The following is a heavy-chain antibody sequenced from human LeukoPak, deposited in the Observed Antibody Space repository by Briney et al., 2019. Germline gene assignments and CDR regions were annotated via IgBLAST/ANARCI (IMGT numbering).Heavy chain of an antibody. CDR2: ITGNGVST. Sequence: SGGSLRLSCAGPEFTFISYALSWVRQAPGKGLEWVSGITGNGVSTCYADSVKGRFTISRDNSKNTLYLQKNSLRDEDTAVYYCAKGLGVDNWFDPWGQGTLVTVSS. CDR1: EFTFISYA. CDR3: AKGLGVDNWFDP. V-gene: IGHV3-23*01. J-gene: IGHJ5*02.